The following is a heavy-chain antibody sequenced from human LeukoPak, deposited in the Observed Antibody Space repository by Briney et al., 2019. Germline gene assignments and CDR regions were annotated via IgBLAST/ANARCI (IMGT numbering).Heavy chain of an antibody. D-gene: IGHD3-10*01. J-gene: IGHJ4*02. CDR2: IYYSGST. V-gene: IGHV4-59*01. CDR1: GGSISGYY. Sequence: SETLSLTCTVSGGSISGYYWSWIRQPPGKGLEWIGYIYYSGSTNYNPSLKSRVTISVDTSKNQFSLKLSSVTAADTAVYYCARRRFGELLLDYWGQGTLVTVSS. CDR3: ARRRFGELLLDY.